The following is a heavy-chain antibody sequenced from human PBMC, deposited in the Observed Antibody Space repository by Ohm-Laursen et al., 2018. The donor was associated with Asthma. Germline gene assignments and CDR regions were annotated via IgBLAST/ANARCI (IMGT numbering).Heavy chain of an antibody. CDR1: GFTFNSFA. CDR2: ITFDGSWT. CDR3: ARRDFSGGDPDAAFDI. J-gene: IGHJ3*02. V-gene: IGHV3-30-3*01. D-gene: IGHD2-21*02. Sequence: SLRLSCTASGFTFNSFAMHWVRQAPGKGLEWVTIITFDGSWTSYAESVKGRFTISRDNSKSTLYLQMNSLRAEDTAVYFCARRDFSGGDPDAAFDIWGQGTMVTVSS.